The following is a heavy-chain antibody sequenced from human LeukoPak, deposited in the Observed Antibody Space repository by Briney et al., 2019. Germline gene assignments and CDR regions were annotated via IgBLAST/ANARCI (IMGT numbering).Heavy chain of an antibody. J-gene: IGHJ4*02. CDR2: IYYSGST. CDR1: GGSISSYY. CDR3: ARGPRNYYDSSGYR. D-gene: IGHD3-22*01. Sequence: SETLSLTCTVSGGSISSYYWSWIRQPPGKGLEWIGYIYYSGSTNYNPSLKSRVTISVDTSKNQFSLKLSSVTAADTAVYYCARGPRNYYDSSGYRWGQGTLVTVSS. V-gene: IGHV4-59*01.